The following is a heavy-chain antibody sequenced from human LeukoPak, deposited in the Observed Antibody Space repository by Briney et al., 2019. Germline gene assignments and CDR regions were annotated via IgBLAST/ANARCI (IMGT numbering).Heavy chain of an antibody. J-gene: IGHJ5*02. CDR2: INHSGST. D-gene: IGHD6-13*01. V-gene: IGHV4-34*01. CDR3: ASNRGYSSSWYWFNSCDP. CDR1: GGSFSGYY. Sequence: SETLSLTCAVYGGSFSGYYWSWIRQPPGKGLEWIGEINHSGSTNYNPSLKSRVTISVDTSKNQFSLKLSSVTAADTAVYYCASNRGYSSSWYWFNSCDPWGEGTLVTVSS.